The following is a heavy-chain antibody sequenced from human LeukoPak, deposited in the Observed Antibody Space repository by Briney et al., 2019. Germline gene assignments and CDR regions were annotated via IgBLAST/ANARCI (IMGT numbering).Heavy chain of an antibody. Sequence: GGSLRLSCAVSGITLSNYGMSWVRQAPGKGLEWVAGISGSGGSTNYADSVKGRFTISRDNPKNTLFLQMKSLRDEDTAVYFCAKRGVVIRVILVGFHKEAYYFDSWGQGALVTVSS. V-gene: IGHV3-23*01. J-gene: IGHJ4*02. CDR3: AKRGVVIRVILVGFHKEAYYFDS. CDR2: ISGSGGST. CDR1: GITLSNYG. D-gene: IGHD3-22*01.